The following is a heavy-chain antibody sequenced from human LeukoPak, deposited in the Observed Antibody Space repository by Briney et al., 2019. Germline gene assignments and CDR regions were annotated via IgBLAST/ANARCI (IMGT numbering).Heavy chain of an antibody. CDR2: IWYDGSNK. CDR3: ARGYRYCTNGVCPFDY. Sequence: GGSLRLSCAASGFIFSSYGMHWVRQAPGKGLEWVAVIWYDGSNKYNADSVKGRFTISRDNSKNTLYLQMNSPRAEDTAVYYCARGYRYCTNGVCPFDYWGQGTLVTVSS. D-gene: IGHD2-8*01. CDR1: GFIFSSYG. J-gene: IGHJ4*02. V-gene: IGHV3-33*01.